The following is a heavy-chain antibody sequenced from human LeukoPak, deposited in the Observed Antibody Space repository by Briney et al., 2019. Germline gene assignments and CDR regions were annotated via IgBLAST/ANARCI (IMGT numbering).Heavy chain of an antibody. CDR3: ASLKRYYYDSSGSYYFDY. CDR1: GGSISSGGYS. J-gene: IGHJ4*02. V-gene: IGHV4-30-2*01. D-gene: IGHD3-22*01. CDR2: IYHSGST. Sequence: SETLSLTCAVSGGSISSGGYSWSWIRQPPGKGLEWIGYIYHSGSTYYNPSLKSRVTISVDRSKNQFSLKLSSVTAADTAVYYCASLKRYYYDSSGSYYFDYWGQGTLVTVSS.